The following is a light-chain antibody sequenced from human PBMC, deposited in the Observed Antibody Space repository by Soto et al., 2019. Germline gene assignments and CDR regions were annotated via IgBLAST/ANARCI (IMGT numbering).Light chain of an antibody. J-gene: IGLJ1*01. CDR1: SSDVGGYNY. Sequence: QSALTQPPSASGSPGQSVTISCTGTSSDVGGYNYDSWYQQHPGKAPKLMIYEVSKRPSGVPDRFSGSKSGNTASLTVSGLQAEDEADCYCSSYAGSNNLGVFGTGTKLTVL. V-gene: IGLV2-8*01. CDR3: SSYAGSNNLGV. CDR2: EVS.